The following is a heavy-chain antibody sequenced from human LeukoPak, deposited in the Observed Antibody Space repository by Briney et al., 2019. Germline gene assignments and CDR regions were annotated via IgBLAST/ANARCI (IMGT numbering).Heavy chain of an antibody. D-gene: IGHD3-10*01. V-gene: IGHV3-21*01. CDR2: ISSSSSYI. Sequence: PGGSLRLSCAASGFTFSSYSMNWVRQAPGKGLEWVSSISSSSSYIYYADSVKGRFTISRDNAKNSLYLQMNSLRAEDTAVYYCARERRITMVRGVSPYMDVWGKGTTVTVSS. CDR1: GFTFSSYS. J-gene: IGHJ6*03. CDR3: ARERRITMVRGVSPYMDV.